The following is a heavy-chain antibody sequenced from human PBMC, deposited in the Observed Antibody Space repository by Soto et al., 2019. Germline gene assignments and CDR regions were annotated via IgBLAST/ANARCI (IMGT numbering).Heavy chain of an antibody. J-gene: IGHJ6*02. V-gene: IGHV3-15*07. CDR2: IKSKTDGGTT. Sequence: PGGSLRLSCAASGFTFSNAWMNWVRQAPGKGLGWVGRIKSKTDGGTTGYAAPVKGRFTISRVDSQNTLYLQMNSLKTEDTAVYYCTTDDSYYGMDVWGHGTTVTVSS. CDR3: TTDDSYYGMDV. CDR1: GFTFSNAW.